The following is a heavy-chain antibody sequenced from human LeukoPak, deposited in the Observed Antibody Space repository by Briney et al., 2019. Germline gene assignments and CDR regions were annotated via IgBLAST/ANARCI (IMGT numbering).Heavy chain of an antibody. CDR2: VTHSGST. CDR3: ARLWFGVGNWFDP. CDR1: GGSFSSFF. J-gene: IGHJ5*01. D-gene: IGHD3-3*01. V-gene: IGHV4-34*01. Sequence: SETLSLTCAVSGGSFSSFFWAWIRQPPGKGLEWTGEVTHSGSTNYSPSLKSRVTISVDTSKNQFSLKLNSVTAADTAVYYCARLWFGVGNWFDPWGQGTLVTVSS.